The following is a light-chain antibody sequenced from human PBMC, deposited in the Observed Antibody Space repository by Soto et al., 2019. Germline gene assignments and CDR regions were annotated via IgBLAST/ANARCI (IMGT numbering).Light chain of an antibody. Sequence: EIVLTQSPGTLSLSPGERATLSCRASQSVSSSYLAWYQQKPGRAPRLLIYGASSRATGIPDRFSGSGSGTDFTLTISRLEPEDFAVYYCQQYGSSPRTFGQGTKAAIK. CDR3: QQYGSSPRT. J-gene: IGKJ1*01. V-gene: IGKV3-20*01. CDR2: GAS. CDR1: QSVSSSY.